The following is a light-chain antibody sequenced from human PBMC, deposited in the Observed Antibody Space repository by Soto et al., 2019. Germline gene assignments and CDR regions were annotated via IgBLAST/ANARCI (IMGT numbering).Light chain of an antibody. CDR2: GAS. CDR3: QQYGTSTIN. J-gene: IGKJ5*01. V-gene: IGKV3-20*01. Sequence: EIVLTQSPGTPSLSPGERATLSCRASQSIKNNFLAWYQQKPGQAPRLLIFGASSRSSGIPSRFSGSGSGTDFTLTVSGLETEDFAVYYCQQYGTSTINFGQGTRLEIK. CDR1: QSIKNNF.